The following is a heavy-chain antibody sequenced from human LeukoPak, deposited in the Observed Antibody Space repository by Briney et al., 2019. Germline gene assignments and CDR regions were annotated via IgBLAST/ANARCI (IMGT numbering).Heavy chain of an antibody. CDR2: IHRGST. V-gene: IGHV4-59*01. CDR1: GGSISTYH. D-gene: IGHD5-24*01. J-gene: IGHJ4*02. CDR3: ARLIRDGYTTF. Sequence: PSETLSLTCTVSGGSISTYHWNWIRQPPGKGLEWIGYIHRGSTNYNPSLRSRVTISVDTSKKQVYLRLTSVTAADAAIYYCARLIRDGYTTFWGQGNLVTVSS.